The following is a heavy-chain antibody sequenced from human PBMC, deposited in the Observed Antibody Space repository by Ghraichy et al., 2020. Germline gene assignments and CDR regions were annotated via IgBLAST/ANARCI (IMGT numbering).Heavy chain of an antibody. CDR2: IRSRKDCGTI. CDR1: GFTFSTAW. Sequence: GGSLRLSCAASGFTFSTAWMTWVRQAPGKGLVWVGRIRSRKDCGTIEYAAPVKGRFTISRDASKNTLYLQMNGLEAENTAVYYCARAVRINYYYYYVMDVWGQGTTVTVSS. J-gene: IGHJ6*02. D-gene: IGHD2/OR15-2a*01. V-gene: IGHV3-15*01. CDR3: ARAVRINYYYYYVMDV.